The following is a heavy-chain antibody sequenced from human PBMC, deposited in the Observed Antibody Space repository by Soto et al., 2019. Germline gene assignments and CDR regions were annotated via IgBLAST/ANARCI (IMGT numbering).Heavy chain of an antibody. CDR3: AKEDISGYYPLFDY. CDR1: GFTFSSYA. D-gene: IGHD3-22*01. J-gene: IGHJ4*02. Sequence: EVQLLESGGGLVQPGGSLRLSRAASGFTFSSYAMSWVRQAPGKGLEWVSAISGSGSNTYYADSVKGRFTISRDNSKNTLYLQMNSLRAEDTAVYYCAKEDISGYYPLFDYWGQGTLVTVSS. CDR2: ISGSGSNT. V-gene: IGHV3-23*01.